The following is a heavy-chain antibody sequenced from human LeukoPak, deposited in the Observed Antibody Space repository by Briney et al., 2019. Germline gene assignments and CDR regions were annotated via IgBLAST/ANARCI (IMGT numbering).Heavy chain of an antibody. CDR1: GGSISSYY. CDR3: AGLGNDFWGGYHFAY. D-gene: IGHD3-3*01. Sequence: PSETLSLTCTVSGGSISSYYWSWIRQPPGKGLEWIGYIYYSGSTNYNPSLKSRVTISVDTSKNQFSLKLSSVTAADTAVYYCAGLGNDFWGGYHFAYGGQGPLATFSS. V-gene: IGHV4-59*08. J-gene: IGHJ4*02. CDR2: IYYSGST.